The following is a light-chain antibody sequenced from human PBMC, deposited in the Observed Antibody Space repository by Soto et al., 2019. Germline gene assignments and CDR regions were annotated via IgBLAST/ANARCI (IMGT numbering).Light chain of an antibody. CDR2: AAS. Sequence: DIQLTQSPSFLSASVGDRVTITCRASQGISSDLAWYQQKPGKAPKLLIYAASTLQSGVPSRFSGSGSGTEFTLTISSLQPEDFATYYCQQLNSYPSITFGQGTRLEIK. V-gene: IGKV1-9*01. CDR3: QQLNSYPSIT. J-gene: IGKJ5*01. CDR1: QGISSD.